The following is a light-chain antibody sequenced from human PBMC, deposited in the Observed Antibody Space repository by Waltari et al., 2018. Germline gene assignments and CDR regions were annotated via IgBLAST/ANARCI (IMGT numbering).Light chain of an antibody. Sequence: IVLTQSPGTLSLSPGERATLSCRASQSVSRYLAWYQQKPGQAPRLLIYDASTRATGIPDRFSGSGSGTDFSLTISRLEPEDFAVYYCQKYVSLPATFGQGTKVEGK. J-gene: IGKJ1*01. V-gene: IGKV3-20*01. CDR1: QSVSRY. CDR2: DAS. CDR3: QKYVSLPAT.